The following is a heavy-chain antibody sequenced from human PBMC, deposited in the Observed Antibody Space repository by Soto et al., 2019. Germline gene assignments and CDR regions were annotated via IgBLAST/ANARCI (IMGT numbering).Heavy chain of an antibody. V-gene: IGHV1-24*01. CDR1: GYTLTELS. D-gene: IGHD2-2*01. CDR2: FDPEDGET. J-gene: IGHJ6*03. Sequence: ASVKVSCKVSGYTLTELSMHWVRQAPGKGLEWMGGFDPEDGETIYAQKFQGRVTMTEDTSTDTAYMELSSLRSEDTAVYYCATPPAALRGEYYYYYIDVWGKGTTVTVSS. CDR3: ATPPAALRGEYYYYYIDV.